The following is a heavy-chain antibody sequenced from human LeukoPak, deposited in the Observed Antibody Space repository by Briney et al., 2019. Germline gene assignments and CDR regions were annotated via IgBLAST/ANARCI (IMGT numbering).Heavy chain of an antibody. J-gene: IGHJ5*02. D-gene: IGHD3-10*01. Sequence: SETLSLTCTVSGGAISSSSYYWSWIRQPPGKGLEWIESIYYSGSIYYNSSLKSRVTISVDTSKNQFSLKLSSVTAADTAVYYCARNPRNYGAGIINWFDPWGEGTLVTVSS. CDR1: GGAISSSSYY. CDR2: IYYSGSI. V-gene: IGHV4-39*01. CDR3: ARNPRNYGAGIINWFDP.